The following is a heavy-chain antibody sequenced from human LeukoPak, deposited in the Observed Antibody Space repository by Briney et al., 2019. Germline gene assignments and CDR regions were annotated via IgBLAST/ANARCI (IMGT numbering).Heavy chain of an antibody. D-gene: IGHD3-22*01. Sequence: SETLSLTCTVSGGSISSSSYYWGWIRQPPGKGLEWIWSIYYSGSTYYNPSLKSRVTMSADTSKNQLSLKLSSVTAADTAVYYCARPYYYDSRIDPWGQGILVTVSS. CDR1: GGSISSSSYY. J-gene: IGHJ5*02. V-gene: IGHV4-39*07. CDR2: IYYSGST. CDR3: ARPYYYDSRIDP.